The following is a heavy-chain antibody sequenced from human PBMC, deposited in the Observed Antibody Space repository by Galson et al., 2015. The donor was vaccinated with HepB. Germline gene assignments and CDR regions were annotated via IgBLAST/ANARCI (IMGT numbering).Heavy chain of an antibody. V-gene: IGHV1-8*01. CDR3: ARSLGYHNNWCDY. J-gene: IGHJ4*02. D-gene: IGHD4/OR15-4a*01. CDR2: MNPNSGNT. CDR1: GYTFTNYD. Sequence: SVKVSCKVSGYTFTNYDINWVRQATGQGLEWMGWMNPNSGNTNFARKFQGRLTMTRDTSINTAYMELSSLTSEDTAVYYCARSLGYHNNWCDYWGQGVLVTVST.